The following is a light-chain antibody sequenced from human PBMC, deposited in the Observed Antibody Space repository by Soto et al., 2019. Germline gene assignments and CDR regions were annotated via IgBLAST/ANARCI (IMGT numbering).Light chain of an antibody. J-gene: IGKJ1*01. CDR2: DVS. CDR1: QSISDS. CDR3: QQYHGFSRT. V-gene: IGKV1-5*01. Sequence: QMNQSPSTLSVSVGDRVTINCRASQSISDSLAWYQQKPGKAPDLLISDVSKLERGVASRFSGSGSGTEFTLTISSMQPDDLATYYCQQYHGFSRTFGQGTKVDI.